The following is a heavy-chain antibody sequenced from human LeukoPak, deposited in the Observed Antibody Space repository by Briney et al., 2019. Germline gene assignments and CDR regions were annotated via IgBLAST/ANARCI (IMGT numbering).Heavy chain of an antibody. V-gene: IGHV1-18*01. D-gene: IGHD3-3*01. J-gene: IGHJ5*02. CDR2: ISSYNGKK. CDR3: ARERENSRDIWSGQGNWFDP. CDR1: GYIFTSYG. Sequence: GSVKVSCKASGYIFTSYGVNWVRQAPGQGLEWVGWISSYNGKKHYSQRLQGRVTMTTDRATSTAYMELSRLRSDDTAVYFCARERENSRDIWSGQGNWFDPWGQGTLVIVSS.